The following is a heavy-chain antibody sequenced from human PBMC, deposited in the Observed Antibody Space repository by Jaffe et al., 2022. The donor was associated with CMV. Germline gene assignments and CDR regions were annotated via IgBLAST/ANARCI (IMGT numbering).Heavy chain of an antibody. CDR2: INSDGSST. V-gene: IGHV3-74*01. Sequence: EVQLVESGGGLVQPGGSLRLSCAASGFTFSSYWMHWVRQAPGKGLVWVSRINSDGSSTSYADSVKGRFTISRDNAKNTLYLQMNSLRAEDTAVYYCASQEEQVTTGGMDVWGQGTTVTVSS. J-gene: IGHJ6*02. CDR3: ASQEEQVTTGGMDV. D-gene: IGHD4-17*01. CDR1: GFTFSSYW.